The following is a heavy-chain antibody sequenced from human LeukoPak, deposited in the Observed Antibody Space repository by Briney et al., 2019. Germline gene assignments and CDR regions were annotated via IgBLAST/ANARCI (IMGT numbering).Heavy chain of an antibody. CDR1: GFTFSSYW. CDR2: IKQDGSEK. Sequence: GGSLRPSCAASGFTFSSYWMSWVRQAPGKGLEWVANIKQDGSEKYYVDSVKGRFTISRDNAKNSLYLQMNSLRAEDTAVYYCASGYSSSWATFDYWGRGTLVTVSS. D-gene: IGHD6-13*01. V-gene: IGHV3-7*01. CDR3: ASGYSSSWATFDY. J-gene: IGHJ4*02.